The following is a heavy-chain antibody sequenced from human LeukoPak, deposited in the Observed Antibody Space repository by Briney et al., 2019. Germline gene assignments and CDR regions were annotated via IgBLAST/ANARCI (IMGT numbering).Heavy chain of an antibody. D-gene: IGHD6-13*01. Sequence: GASVKVSCKASGYTFTSYGISWVRQAPGQGLEWMGWISAYNGNTNYAQKLQGRVTMTTDTSTSTAYMELRSLRSDDTAVYYCARAQSIAVAGKPPVYWGQGTLVTVSS. CDR2: ISAYNGNT. CDR1: GYTFTSYG. J-gene: IGHJ4*02. V-gene: IGHV1-18*01. CDR3: ARAQSIAVAGKPPVY.